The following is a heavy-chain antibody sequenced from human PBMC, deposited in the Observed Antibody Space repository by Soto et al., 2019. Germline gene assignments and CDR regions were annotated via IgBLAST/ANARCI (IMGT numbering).Heavy chain of an antibody. J-gene: IGHJ4*02. D-gene: IGHD3-22*01. V-gene: IGHV3-30*03. Sequence: GGSLRLSCAASGFTFSAYGIHWVRQAPGKGLEWVAVISYDGSNKYYADSVKGRFTISRDNSKNTLYLQMNSLRAEDTAVYYCARDLFGYHDYWGQGTLVTVSS. CDR3: ARDLFGYHDY. CDR2: ISYDGSNK. CDR1: GFTFSAYG.